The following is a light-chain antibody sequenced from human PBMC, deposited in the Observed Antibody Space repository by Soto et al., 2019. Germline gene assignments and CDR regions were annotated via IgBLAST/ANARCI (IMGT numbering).Light chain of an antibody. CDR3: QHYNNWPPWT. Sequence: DIQVTQSPSSVSASVGDRVTITCRASQDIAGYLAWYQHKPGRTPELLIYGASIRATGIPARFSGSGSGTEFTLTISSLQSEDFAVYYCQHYNNWPPWTFGQGTKVDI. J-gene: IGKJ1*01. CDR1: QDIAGY. V-gene: IGKV1-12*01. CDR2: GAS.